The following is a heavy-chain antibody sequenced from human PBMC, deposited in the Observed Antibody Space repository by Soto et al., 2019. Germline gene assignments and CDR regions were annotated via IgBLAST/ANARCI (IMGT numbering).Heavy chain of an antibody. Sequence: GGSLRLSCAASGFTFSSYGMHWVRQAPGKGLEWVAVISYDGSNKYYADSVKGRFTISRDNSKNTLYLQMNSLRAEDTAVYYCAKDARIAAAGNNWFDPWGQGTLVTVS. CDR2: ISYDGSNK. CDR1: GFTFSSYG. D-gene: IGHD6-13*01. J-gene: IGHJ5*02. V-gene: IGHV3-30*18. CDR3: AKDARIAAAGNNWFDP.